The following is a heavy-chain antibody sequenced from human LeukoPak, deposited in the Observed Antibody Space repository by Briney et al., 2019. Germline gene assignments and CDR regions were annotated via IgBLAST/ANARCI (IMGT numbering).Heavy chain of an antibody. J-gene: IGHJ4*02. CDR2: IYYSGST. V-gene: IGHV4-39*07. CDR1: GGSISSSSYY. CDR3: ARDQQLVDY. D-gene: IGHD6-13*01. Sequence: SETLSLTCTVSGGSISSSSYYWGWIRQPPGKGLEWIGSIYYSGSTYYNPSLKSRVTISVDTSKNQFSLKLSSVTAADTAVYHCARDQQLVDYWGQGTLVTVSS.